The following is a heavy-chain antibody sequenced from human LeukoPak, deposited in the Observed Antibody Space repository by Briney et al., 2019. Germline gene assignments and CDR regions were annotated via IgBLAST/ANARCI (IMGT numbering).Heavy chain of an antibody. CDR3: TRHFGSGRDDY. V-gene: IGHV4-39*01. CDR1: GGSISSSNYY. Sequence: SETLSLTCTVSGGSISSSNYYWGWIRQPPGKGLEWIGSIHYSGSTYYNPSLKIRVTVSVDTSKNQFTVTLSSVTAADTAVYYCTRHFGSGRDDYWGQGTLVTVSS. D-gene: IGHD3-10*01. J-gene: IGHJ4*02. CDR2: IHYSGST.